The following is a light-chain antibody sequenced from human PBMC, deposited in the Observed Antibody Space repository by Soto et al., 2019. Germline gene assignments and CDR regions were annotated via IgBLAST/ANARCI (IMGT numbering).Light chain of an antibody. Sequence: EIVLTQSPGTLSLSPGERATLSCRASQSVSSSYLAWYQQKPGQAPRLLIYGASSRATGIPDRFSGSGSGTDFPLTISRLEPEDFAVYSCQQYGSSPVTFGGGTKVEIK. CDR3: QQYGSSPVT. CDR1: QSVSSSY. CDR2: GAS. V-gene: IGKV3-20*01. J-gene: IGKJ4*01.